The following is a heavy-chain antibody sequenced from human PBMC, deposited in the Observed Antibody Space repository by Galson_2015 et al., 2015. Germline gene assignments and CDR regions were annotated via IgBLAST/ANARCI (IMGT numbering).Heavy chain of an antibody. CDR3: VKSVGSGFRTQDPFDY. J-gene: IGHJ4*02. Sequence: SLRLSCAVSGFSFSNYAMRWVRQAPGKGLEYVSGIRSNGGSTTHADSVKGRFTISRDNSKNTLYLQMSSLRAEDTAVYYCVKSVGSGFRTQDPFDYWGQGTLVTVSS. V-gene: IGHV3-64D*06. CDR2: IRSNGGST. D-gene: IGHD2-8*01. CDR1: GFSFSNYA.